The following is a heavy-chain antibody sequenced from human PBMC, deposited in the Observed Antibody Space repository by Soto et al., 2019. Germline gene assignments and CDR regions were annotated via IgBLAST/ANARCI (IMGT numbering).Heavy chain of an antibody. CDR1: GGSISSFY. J-gene: IGHJ6*02. D-gene: IGHD3-10*01. CDR2: IYYSGST. CDR3: ARVRGTLWFGELLYYYYGMDV. V-gene: IGHV4-59*01. Sequence: SETLSLTCTVSGGSISSFYWSWIRQPPGKGLEWIGYIYYSGSTNYNPSLKSRVTISVDTSKNQFSLKLSSVTAADTAVYYCARVRGTLWFGELLYYYYGMDVWGQGTTVTAP.